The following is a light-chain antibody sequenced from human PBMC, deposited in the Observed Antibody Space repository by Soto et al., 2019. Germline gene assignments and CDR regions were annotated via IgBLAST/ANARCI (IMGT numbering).Light chain of an antibody. Sequence: DIQMTQSPSTLSASVGDRVTITCRASQSISTWLAWLQQKPGKAPKLLISKASNLESGVPSRFSGSGSGTDFTLTISDLQPDYSATYDCPQYHSYRAFGQGTKVEIK. CDR2: KAS. CDR3: PQYHSYRA. CDR1: QSISTW. V-gene: IGKV1-5*03. J-gene: IGKJ1*01.